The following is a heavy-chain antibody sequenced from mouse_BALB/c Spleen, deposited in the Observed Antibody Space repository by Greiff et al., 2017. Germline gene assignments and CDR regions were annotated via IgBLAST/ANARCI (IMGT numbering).Heavy chain of an antibody. Sequence: QVQLKQSGAELVRPGASVTLSCKASGYTFTDYEMHWVKQTPVHGLEWIGAIDPETGGTAYNQKFKGKATLTADKSSSTAYMELRSLTSEDSAVYYCTRGLPWYFDVWGAGTTVTVSS. J-gene: IGHJ1*01. CDR2: IDPETGGT. V-gene: IGHV1-15*01. D-gene: IGHD2-2*01. CDR1: GYTFTDYE. CDR3: TRGLPWYFDV.